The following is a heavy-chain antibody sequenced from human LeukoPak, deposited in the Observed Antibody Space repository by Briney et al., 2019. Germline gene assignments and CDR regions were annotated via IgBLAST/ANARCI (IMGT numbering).Heavy chain of an antibody. CDR2: IKQDGSEK. Sequence: PGGSLRLSCAASGFSFSSYSMNWVRQAPGKGLEWVANIKQDGSEKYYVDSVKGRFTISRDNAKNSLYLQMNSLRAEDTAVYYCARGRSSSWYRQDWFDPWGQGTLVTVSS. CDR1: GFSFSSYS. J-gene: IGHJ5*02. D-gene: IGHD6-13*01. V-gene: IGHV3-7*01. CDR3: ARGRSSSWYRQDWFDP.